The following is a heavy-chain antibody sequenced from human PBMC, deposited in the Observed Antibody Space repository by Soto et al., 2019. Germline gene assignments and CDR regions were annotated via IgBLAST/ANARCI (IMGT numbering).Heavy chain of an antibody. CDR3: ARDRGEINGTKTYYYYGMDV. Sequence: ASVKVSCKASGYTFTSYGISWVRQAPGQGLEWMGWISAYNGNTNYAQKLQGRVTMTTDTSTSTAYMELRSLRSDDTAVYYCARDRGEINGTKTYYYYGMDVWGQGTTVTVSS. V-gene: IGHV1-18*01. J-gene: IGHJ6*02. CDR2: ISAYNGNT. D-gene: IGHD1-7*01. CDR1: GYTFTSYG.